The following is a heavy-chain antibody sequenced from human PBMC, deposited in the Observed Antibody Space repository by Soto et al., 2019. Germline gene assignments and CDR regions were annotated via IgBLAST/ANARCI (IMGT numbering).Heavy chain of an antibody. CDR3: AKDTPIITMAARGSDYMDV. J-gene: IGHJ6*03. V-gene: IGHV3-23*01. Sequence: EVQLLESGGGLVQPGGSLRLSCAASGFTFSSYAMSWVRQAPGKGLEWVSAISGSGGSTYYADSVKGRFTISRDNSKNTLYLQMNSLRAEDTAVYYCAKDTPIITMAARGSDYMDVWGKGTTVTVSS. CDR1: GFTFSSYA. CDR2: ISGSGGST. D-gene: IGHD3-10*01.